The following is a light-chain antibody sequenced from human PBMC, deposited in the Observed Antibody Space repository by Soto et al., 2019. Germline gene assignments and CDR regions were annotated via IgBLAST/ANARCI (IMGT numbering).Light chain of an antibody. CDR2: WAS. CDR3: QQYYSSPLLT. Sequence: DIVMTQSPDSLAVSLGERATINCKSSQSVLYFSNNKNYLAWYQQKPGQPPKLLIYWASTRESGVPDRFSGSGSGTDFTLTSSSLQAEDVAVYYCQQYYSSPLLTFGGGTKVEIK. CDR1: QSVLYFSNNKNY. J-gene: IGKJ4*01. V-gene: IGKV4-1*01.